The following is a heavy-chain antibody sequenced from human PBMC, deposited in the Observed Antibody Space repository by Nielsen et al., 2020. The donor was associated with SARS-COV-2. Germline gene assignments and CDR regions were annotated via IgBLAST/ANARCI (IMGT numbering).Heavy chain of an antibody. CDR3: ARDAKYYDSSGYNYYYYGMDV. CDR1: GFTFSDYY. CDR2: ISSSSSYT. Sequence: GESLKISCAASGFTFSDYYMSWIRQAPGKGLEWVSYISSSSSYTNYADSVKGRFTISRDNAKNSLYLQMNSLRAEDTAVYYCARDAKYYDSSGYNYYYYGMDVWGQGTTVTVSS. D-gene: IGHD3-22*01. V-gene: IGHV3-11*05. J-gene: IGHJ6*02.